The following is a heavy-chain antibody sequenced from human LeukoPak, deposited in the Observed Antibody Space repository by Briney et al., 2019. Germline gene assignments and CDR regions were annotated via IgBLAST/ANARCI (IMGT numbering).Heavy chain of an antibody. J-gene: IGHJ4*02. CDR1: GFTFDDYA. CDR3: AREGPGSSGYYRY. Sequence: GRSLRLSCAASGFTFDDYAMHWVRQAPGKGLEWVSGISWNSGTIGYADSVKGRFTISRDNAKNSLDLQMNSLRVEDTAVYYCAREGPGSSGYYRYWGQGTLVTVSS. D-gene: IGHD3-22*01. CDR2: ISWNSGTI. V-gene: IGHV3-9*01.